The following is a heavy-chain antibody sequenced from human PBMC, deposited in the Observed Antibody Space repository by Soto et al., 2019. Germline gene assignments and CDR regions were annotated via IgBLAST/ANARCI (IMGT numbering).Heavy chain of an antibody. D-gene: IGHD3-9*01. CDR2: IYYTGAT. Sequence: QVQLQESGPRLVKPSETLSLTCTVSGDSVRNTNYYWSWIRQPPGKGLEWIGYIYYTGATNYNPSLMIRVTISLDTSKNQFSLQLNSVTTADTAVYSCASMNILAGHAFYFWGQGIMVTVSS. J-gene: IGHJ3*01. CDR3: ASMNILAGHAFYF. V-gene: IGHV4-61*01. CDR1: GDSVRNTNYY.